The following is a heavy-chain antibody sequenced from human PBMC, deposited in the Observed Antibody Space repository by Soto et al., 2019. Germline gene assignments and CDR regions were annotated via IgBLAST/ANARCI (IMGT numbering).Heavy chain of an antibody. Sequence: SETLSLTCTVSGGSVSSGGYYWSWIRQHPGKGLEWIGCIYHTGNTYYNPSLRSRVTISVDTSKNQFSLKLTSVTAADTAVYYCARDYYDSSDYTTNWFDPWGQGTLVTVSS. J-gene: IGHJ5*02. CDR2: IYHTGNT. CDR1: GGSVSSGGYY. V-gene: IGHV4-39*01. CDR3: ARDYYDSSDYTTNWFDP. D-gene: IGHD3-22*01.